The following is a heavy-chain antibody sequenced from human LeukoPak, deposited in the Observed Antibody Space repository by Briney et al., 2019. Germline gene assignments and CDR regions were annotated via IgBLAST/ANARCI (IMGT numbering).Heavy chain of an antibody. CDR3: ARDTVQGWYTTFHSYYYYYMDV. J-gene: IGHJ6*03. Sequence: ASVKVSCKASGYTFTSHGISWVRQAPGQGLERMGWISTYNGNTNYAQKLQGRVSMTTDTSTSTAYMDLRSLRSDDTAVYYCARDTVQGWYTTFHSYYYYYMDVWGKGTTVTVSS. CDR1: GYTFTSHG. CDR2: ISTYNGNT. V-gene: IGHV1-18*01. D-gene: IGHD6-19*01.